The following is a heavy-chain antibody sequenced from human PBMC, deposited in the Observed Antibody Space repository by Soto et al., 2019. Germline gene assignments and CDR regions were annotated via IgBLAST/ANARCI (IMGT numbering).Heavy chain of an antibody. Sequence: EVQLVESGGGLVQPGESLRLSCAASGFTFSYYWMHRVRQAPGKGLVWVSRIHSDGSSTTYEDSVKGRFTISRDNARNTLYLQMNSLRAEDTAVYYCARGARGAFDMWGQGTVVTVSS. D-gene: IGHD1-26*01. CDR3: ARGARGAFDM. CDR2: IHSDGSST. J-gene: IGHJ3*02. V-gene: IGHV3-74*01. CDR1: GFTFSYYW.